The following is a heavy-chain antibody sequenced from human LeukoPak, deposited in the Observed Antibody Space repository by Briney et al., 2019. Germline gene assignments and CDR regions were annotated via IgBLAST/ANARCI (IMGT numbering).Heavy chain of an antibody. D-gene: IGHD3-22*01. V-gene: IGHV4-39*07. CDR1: GGSISSSSYY. CDR3: ARDGYYDSSGYYDYMDV. J-gene: IGHJ6*03. Sequence: SETLSLTCTVSGGSISSSSYYWGWIRQPPGKGLEWIGSIYYSGSTYYNPSLKSRVTISVDTSKNQFSLKLSSVTVADTAVYYCARDGYYDSSGYYDYMDVWGKGTTVTVPS. CDR2: IYYSGST.